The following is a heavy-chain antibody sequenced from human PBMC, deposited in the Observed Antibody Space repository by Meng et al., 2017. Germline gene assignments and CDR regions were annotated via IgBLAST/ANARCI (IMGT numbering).Heavy chain of an antibody. J-gene: IGHJ4*02. CDR1: GFTFSSYA. CDR3: AKERLGELSPLYY. D-gene: IGHD3-16*02. CDR2: ISGSGGST. V-gene: IGHV3-23*01. Sequence: GESLKISCAASGFTFSSYAMSWVRQAPGKGLEWVSAISGSGGSTYYADSVKGRFTISRDNSKNTLYLQMNSLRAEDTAVYYCAKERLGELSPLYYWGQGTLVTSPQ.